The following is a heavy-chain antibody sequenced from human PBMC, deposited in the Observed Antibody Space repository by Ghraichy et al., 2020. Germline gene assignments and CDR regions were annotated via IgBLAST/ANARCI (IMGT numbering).Heavy chain of an antibody. J-gene: IGHJ4*02. Sequence: SETLSLTCAVSSVSISGRHWWSWVRQPPGKGLEWIGEIYPSGTTNYSPSLKSRVFISIDNSNDQFSLRLNSVTAADTAVYYCARGGAYNSGTYVTDFWGQGTLVTVSS. V-gene: IGHV4-4*02. D-gene: IGHD1-14*01. CDR2: IYPSGTT. CDR3: ARGGAYNSGTYVTDF. CDR1: SVSISGRHW.